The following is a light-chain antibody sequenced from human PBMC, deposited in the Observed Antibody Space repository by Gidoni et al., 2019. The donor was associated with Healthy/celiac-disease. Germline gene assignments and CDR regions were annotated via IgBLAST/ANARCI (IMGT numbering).Light chain of an antibody. CDR2: DAS. J-gene: IGKJ1*01. CDR3: QHQRT. Sequence: GDRVTITCRASQSISSWLAWYQQKPGKAPKLLIYDASSLESGVPSRFSGSGSGTEFTLTISSLQPDDFATYYCQHQRTFGQGTKVEIK. CDR1: QSISSW. V-gene: IGKV1-5*01.